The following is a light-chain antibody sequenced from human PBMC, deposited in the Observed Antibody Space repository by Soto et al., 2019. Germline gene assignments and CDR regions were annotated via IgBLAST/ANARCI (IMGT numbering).Light chain of an antibody. Sequence: LTQPASVSGSPGQSITISCTGTSSDFGGYNYVSWYQQHPGKAPKLMIYDVSNRPSGVSNRFSGSKSGNTASLTISGLQAEDEADYYRSSYTSSSTLGVFGTGTKVTVL. CDR1: SSDFGGYNY. CDR3: SSYTSSSTLGV. CDR2: DVS. V-gene: IGLV2-14*01. J-gene: IGLJ1*01.